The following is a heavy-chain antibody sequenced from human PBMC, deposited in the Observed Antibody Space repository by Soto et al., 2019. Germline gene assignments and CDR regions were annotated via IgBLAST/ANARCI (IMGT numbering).Heavy chain of an antibody. D-gene: IGHD3-22*01. V-gene: IGHV4-61*01. CDR3: ARARDFYDSPALGAFVQ. J-gene: IGHJ1*01. CDR1: GGSVNSGSYY. Sequence: AEPLSLTCTVSGGSVNSGSYYWSWIRQPTGKGLEWIGYIYYSGSTNYNPSLKSRVTISVDTSKNQFSLKLSSVTAADTAVYYCARARDFYDSPALGAFVQWGHGTLVPVSS. CDR2: IYYSGST.